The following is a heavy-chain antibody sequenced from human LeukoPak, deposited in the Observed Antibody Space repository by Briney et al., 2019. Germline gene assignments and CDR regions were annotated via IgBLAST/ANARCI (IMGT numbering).Heavy chain of an antibody. V-gene: IGHV4-61*02. CDR2: IYTSGST. J-gene: IGHJ5*02. D-gene: IGHD3-16*01. Sequence: SQTLSLTCTVSGGSISSGSYYWSWIRQPAGTGLEWIGRIYTSGSTNYNPSLKSRVTISVDTSKNQFSLKLSSVTAADTAVYYCTRTYYDYVWGRPVDNWFDPWGQGTLVTVSS. CDR1: GGSISSGSYY. CDR3: TRTYYDYVWGRPVDNWFDP.